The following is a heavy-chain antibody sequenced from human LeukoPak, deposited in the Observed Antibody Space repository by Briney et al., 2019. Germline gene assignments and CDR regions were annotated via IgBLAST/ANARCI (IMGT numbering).Heavy chain of an antibody. CDR2: ISGSGGST. V-gene: IGHV3-23*01. J-gene: IGHJ4*02. CDR1: GFTFSNYA. D-gene: IGHD2-15*01. CDR3: AKDLSYCSGGSCYLLPYYFDY. Sequence: GGSLRLSCAASGFTFSNYAMSWVRQAPGRGLEWVSAISGSGGSTYYADSVKGRFTNSRDNSKNTLYLQMNSLRAEDTAVYYCAKDLSYCSGGSCYLLPYYFDYWGQGALVTVSS.